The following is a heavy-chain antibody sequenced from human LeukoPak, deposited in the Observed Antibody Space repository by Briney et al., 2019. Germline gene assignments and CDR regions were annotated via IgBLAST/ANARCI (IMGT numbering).Heavy chain of an antibody. D-gene: IGHD3-10*01. V-gene: IGHV3-66*01. CDR3: ARDSGSGSLDFSYYGMDV. Sequence: PGGSLRLSCEASGFTVSSNYMSWVRQAPGKGLEWVSVIYSGGSTYYADSVKGRFTISRDNSKNTLYLQMNSLRAEDTAVYYCARDSGSGSLDFSYYGMDVWGQGTTVTVSS. J-gene: IGHJ6*02. CDR2: IYSGGST. CDR1: GFTVSSNY.